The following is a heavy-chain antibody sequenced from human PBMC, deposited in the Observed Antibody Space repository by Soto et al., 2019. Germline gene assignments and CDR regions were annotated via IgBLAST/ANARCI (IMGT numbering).Heavy chain of an antibody. CDR3: ASVPYDFWSGYHPNGMDV. D-gene: IGHD3-3*01. J-gene: IGHJ6*02. CDR2: MNTNSGNT. Sequence: QVQLVQSGAEVKNPGASVKVSCQASGYTFTSYDINWVRQAPGQGLEWMGSMNTNSGNTGYAQKFQGRVTMTRNNSISTAYMEESILRSEDTAVDYCASVPYDFWSGYHPNGMDVWGQGTTVTVSS. V-gene: IGHV1-8*01. CDR1: GYTFTSYD.